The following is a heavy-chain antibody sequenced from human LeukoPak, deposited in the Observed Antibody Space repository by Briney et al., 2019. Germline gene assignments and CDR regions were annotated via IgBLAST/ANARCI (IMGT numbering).Heavy chain of an antibody. CDR3: ANQRGGF. J-gene: IGHJ4*02. CDR1: GFIFSSYP. D-gene: IGHD3-10*01. V-gene: IGHV3-23*01. Sequence: GGSLRLSCAASGFIFSSYPMSWVRQAPGKGLEWVSAISGTAENTYYADSVKGRFSISRNNSRNTVHLQMNSLRPEDTAVYYCANQRGGFWGQGTLVTVSS. CDR2: ISGTAENT.